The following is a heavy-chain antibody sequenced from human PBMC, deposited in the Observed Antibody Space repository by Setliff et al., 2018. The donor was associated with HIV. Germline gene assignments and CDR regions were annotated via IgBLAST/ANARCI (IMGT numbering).Heavy chain of an antibody. D-gene: IGHD1-7*01. CDR3: AKDGDYSNWDYDAFDI. CDR1: GFTFSAHG. Sequence: PGGSLRLSCAASGFTFSAHGMHWVRQAPGKGLEWVAFINYDESSEYYVDSVKGRVTISRDNSKNTVDLQMNSLRAEDTAVYYCAKDGDYSNWDYDAFDIWGQGTMVT. CDR2: INYDESSE. V-gene: IGHV3-30*02. J-gene: IGHJ3*02.